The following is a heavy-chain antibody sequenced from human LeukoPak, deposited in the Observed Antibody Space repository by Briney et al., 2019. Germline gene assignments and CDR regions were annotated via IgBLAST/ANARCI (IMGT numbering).Heavy chain of an antibody. J-gene: IGHJ4*02. Sequence: PRGSLRLSCAASGFSFSGHYMDWVRQAPGKGLEWVCRSRNKANSITTEYSASVKGRFTTSRDDSQNSLYLQMSSLKTEDTAVYYCASARPACGGYYYFDFWGQGTLVTVSS. D-gene: IGHD2-2*01. CDR3: ASARPACGGYYYFDF. CDR1: GFSFSGHY. V-gene: IGHV3-72*01. CDR2: SRNKANSITT.